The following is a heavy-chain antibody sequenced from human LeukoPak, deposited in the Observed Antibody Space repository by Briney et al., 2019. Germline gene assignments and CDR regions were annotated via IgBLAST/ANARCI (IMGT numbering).Heavy chain of an antibody. V-gene: IGHV3-43*01. CDR2: ISWDGGST. CDR3: AKQYSSSPHYYYYGMDV. CDR1: GFTFDDYT. Sequence: GGSLRLSCAASGFTFDDYTMHWVRQAPGKGLEWVSLISWDGGSTYYADSVKGRFTISIDNSKNSLYLQMNSLRTEDTALYYCAKQYSSSPHYYYYGMDVWGQGTTVTVSS. D-gene: IGHD6-6*01. J-gene: IGHJ6*02.